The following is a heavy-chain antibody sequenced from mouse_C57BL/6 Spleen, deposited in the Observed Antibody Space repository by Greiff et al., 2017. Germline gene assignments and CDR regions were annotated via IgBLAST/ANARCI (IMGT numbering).Heavy chain of an antibody. D-gene: IGHD3-2*02. J-gene: IGHJ3*01. V-gene: IGHV1-75*01. CDR3: GRGRQLRLAWFAY. Sequence: QVQLQQSGPELVKPGASVKISCKASGYTFTDSYLNWVKQRPGQGLEWIGWIFPGSGSTYYNEKFKGKATLTVDKSSSTAYMLLSSLTSEDAAVYCCGRGRQLRLAWFAYWGQGALVTVSA. CDR1: GYTFTDSY. CDR2: IFPGSGST.